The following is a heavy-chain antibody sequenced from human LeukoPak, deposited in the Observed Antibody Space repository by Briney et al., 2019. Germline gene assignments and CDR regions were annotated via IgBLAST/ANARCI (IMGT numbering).Heavy chain of an antibody. CDR1: GFTFSSYS. CDR2: ISSSSSTI. V-gene: IGHV3-48*04. CDR3: VKEEDALNI. J-gene: IGHJ3*02. Sequence: GGSLRLSCAASGFTFSSYSMNWVRQAPGKGLEWVSYISSSSSTIYYADSVKGRFTISRDNPKNTLSLQMNSLRIGDTAVYYCVKEEDALNIWGQGTMVTVSS.